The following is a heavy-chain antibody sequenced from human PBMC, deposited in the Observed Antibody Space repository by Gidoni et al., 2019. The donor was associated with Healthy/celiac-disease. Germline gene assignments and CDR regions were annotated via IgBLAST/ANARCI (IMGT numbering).Heavy chain of an antibody. CDR3: AKDNVPYYDSSGADYYYYGMDV. D-gene: IGHD3-22*01. V-gene: IGHV3-23*01. CDR2: ISVSGGCT. J-gene: IGHJ6*02. Sequence: EVQLFESGGGLVQPGGSLRLSCAASGFTFSTYAMRWVGQAPGKGLEWVSAISVSGGCTDYADAVKGRFTISRDNSKNTLYLQMNSLRAEDTAVYYCAKDNVPYYDSSGADYYYYGMDVWGQGTTVTVSS. CDR1: GFTFSTYA.